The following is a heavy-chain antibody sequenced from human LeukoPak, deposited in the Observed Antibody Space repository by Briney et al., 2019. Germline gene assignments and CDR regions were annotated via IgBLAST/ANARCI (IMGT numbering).Heavy chain of an antibody. CDR2: IYYSGST. V-gene: IGHV4-59*08. Sequence: SETLSLTCTVSGGSISSYYWSWIRQPPGKGLEWIGYIYYSGSTNYNPSLKSRVTISVDTSKNQFSLKLSSVTAADTAVYYCAGLTWLLGPYYFDYWGQGTLVTVSS. J-gene: IGHJ4*02. D-gene: IGHD3-22*01. CDR1: GGSISSYY. CDR3: AGLTWLLGPYYFDY.